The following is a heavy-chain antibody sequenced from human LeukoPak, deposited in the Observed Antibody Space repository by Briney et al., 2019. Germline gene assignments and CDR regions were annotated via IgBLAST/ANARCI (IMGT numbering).Heavy chain of an antibody. CDR2: ISGGGGST. J-gene: IGHJ5*02. CDR3: AKGGYCSSTSCYVGWFDP. D-gene: IGHD2-2*01. CDR1: GFTFSSYV. V-gene: IGHV3-23*01. Sequence: GGSLRLSCAASGFTFSSYVMNWVRQAPGKGLEWVSVISGGGGSTYYADSGKGRFTISRDNSKNTLFLQMNSLRAEDTAVYYCAKGGYCSSTSCYVGWFDPWGQGTLVTVPS.